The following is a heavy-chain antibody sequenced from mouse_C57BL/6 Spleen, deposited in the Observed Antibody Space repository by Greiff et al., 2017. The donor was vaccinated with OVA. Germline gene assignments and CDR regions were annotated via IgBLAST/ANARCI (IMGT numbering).Heavy chain of an antibody. CDR3: ARGDLFYAMDY. CDR1: GYTFTSYW. D-gene: IGHD6-2*01. J-gene: IGHJ4*01. Sequence: QVQLQQPGAELVKPGASVKMSCKASGYTFTSYWITWVKQRPGQGLEWIGDIYPGSGSTNYNEKFKSKATLTVDTSSSTAYMQLSSLTSEASAVYYCARGDLFYAMDYWGQGTSVTVSS. V-gene: IGHV1-55*01. CDR2: IYPGSGST.